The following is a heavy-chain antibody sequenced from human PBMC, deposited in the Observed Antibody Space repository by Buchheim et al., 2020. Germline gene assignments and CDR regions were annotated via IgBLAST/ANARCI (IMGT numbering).Heavy chain of an antibody. CDR2: ISSSSTI. CDR1: GFTFSSYS. D-gene: IGHD3-16*01. V-gene: IGHV3-48*01. Sequence: EVQLVESGGGLVQPGGSLRLSCAASGFTFSSYSMNWVRQAPGKGLEWVSYISSSSTIYYADSVKGRFTISRDHAQNSLYLQMNSLRAEDTAVYYCARGPVWGSGFDYWGQGTL. J-gene: IGHJ4*02. CDR3: ARGPVWGSGFDY.